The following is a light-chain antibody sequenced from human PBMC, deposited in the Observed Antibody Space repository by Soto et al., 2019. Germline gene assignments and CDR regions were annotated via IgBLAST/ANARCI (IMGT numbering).Light chain of an antibody. CDR2: XXX. J-gene: IGLJ2*01. CDR3: CSYAGSFVV. CDR1: SSDVGGYNY. V-gene: IGLV2-11*01. Sequence: QSALTQPRSVSGSPGQSVTISCTGTSSDVGGYNYVSWYQQHPGXXPXXMIXXXXXXXSXVXXRXSGSXXXXXXXXXISGLQAEDEADYYCCSYAGSFVVFGGGTKLTVL.